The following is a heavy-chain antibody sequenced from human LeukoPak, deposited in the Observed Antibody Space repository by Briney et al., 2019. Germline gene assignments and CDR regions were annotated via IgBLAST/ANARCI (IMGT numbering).Heavy chain of an antibody. CDR1: GGSFSGYY. CDR2: INHSGST. D-gene: IGHD2-15*01. Sequence: PSETLSLTCAVYGGSFSGYYWSWIRQPPGKGLEWIGEINHSGSTNYNPSLKSRVTISVDTSKNQFSLKLSSVTAADTAVYYCARGKTRYCSGGSCYSGLDYWGQGTLVTVSS. CDR3: ARGKTRYCSGGSCYSGLDY. V-gene: IGHV4-34*01. J-gene: IGHJ4*02.